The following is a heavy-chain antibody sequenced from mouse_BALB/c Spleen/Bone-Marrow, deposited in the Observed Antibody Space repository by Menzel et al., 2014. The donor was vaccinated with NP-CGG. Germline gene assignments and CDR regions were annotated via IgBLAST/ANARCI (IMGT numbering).Heavy chain of an antibody. Sequence: LEESGPELVRPGVSVKISCKGSGYTFTDYAMHWVEQSHAKSLEWIGVISTYSGNTNYNQKFKGKATMTVDKSSSTAYMELARLTSEDSAIYYCARDYGSRIYAMDYWGQGTSVTVSS. D-gene: IGHD1-1*01. CDR2: ISTYSGNT. V-gene: IGHV1-67*01. J-gene: IGHJ4*01. CDR1: GYTFTDYA. CDR3: ARDYGSRIYAMDY.